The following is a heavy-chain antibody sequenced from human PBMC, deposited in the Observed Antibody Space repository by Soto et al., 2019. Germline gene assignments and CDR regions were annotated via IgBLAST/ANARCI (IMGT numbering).Heavy chain of an antibody. Sequence: ASVEVSCKASGYTFSIYYIHWVRQVPGQGLEWMGIINPSGGSTSYAQKFQGRVTMTRDTSTSTVYMELSSLRSEDTAVYYCARGEISVDTFWSGYYFDYWGQGTLVTVSS. D-gene: IGHD3-3*01. CDR1: GYTFSIYY. J-gene: IGHJ4*02. CDR2: INPSGGST. V-gene: IGHV1-46*03. CDR3: ARGEISVDTFWSGYYFDY.